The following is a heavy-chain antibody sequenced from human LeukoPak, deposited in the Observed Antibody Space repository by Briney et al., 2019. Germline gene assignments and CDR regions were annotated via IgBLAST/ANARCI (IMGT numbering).Heavy chain of an antibody. Sequence: SETLSLTSNVSGGSISSFYWSWIRQPPGKGLEWIGNIYDSGSTNYNPSLKSRVTISVDTSKNQCSLKLSSVTAADTAVYYCARQSISGSSLSYFDYWGQGTLVNVSS. CDR2: IYDSGST. CDR3: ARQSISGSSLSYFDY. V-gene: IGHV4-59*01. CDR1: GGSISSFY. D-gene: IGHD3-22*01. J-gene: IGHJ4*02.